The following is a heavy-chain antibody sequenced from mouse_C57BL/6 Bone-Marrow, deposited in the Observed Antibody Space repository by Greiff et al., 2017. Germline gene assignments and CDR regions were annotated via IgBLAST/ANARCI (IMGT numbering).Heavy chain of an antibody. D-gene: IGHD2-5*01. CDR3: ARDYSNPYAMDY. CDR2: IEPSDSYT. Sequence: QVQLQQPGAELVMPGASVKLSCKASGYTFTSYWMHWVKQRPGQGLEWIGEIEPSDSYTNYNQKFKGKSTLTVDKSSSTAYMQLSSLTSEDSAVYYCARDYSNPYAMDYWGQGTSVTVSS. J-gene: IGHJ4*01. V-gene: IGHV1-69*01. CDR1: GYTFTSYW.